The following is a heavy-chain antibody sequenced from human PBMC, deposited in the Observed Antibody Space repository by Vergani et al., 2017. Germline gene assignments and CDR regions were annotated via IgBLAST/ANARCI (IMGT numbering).Heavy chain of an antibody. Sequence: EVRLLESGGGLVQPGGSRRLSCAASGFSFRTFSMFWVRQPPGKGLAWVSKISPDGRTTEYADSVKGRFTISRDNSKNTLILQMNGLRAEDTAVYYCARDRGCATISCYFSGAFDYWGLGTLVSVSS. CDR3: ARDRGCATISCYFSGAFDY. D-gene: IGHD2-2*01. J-gene: IGHJ4*02. V-gene: IGHV3-23*01. CDR1: GFSFRTFS. CDR2: ISPDGRTT.